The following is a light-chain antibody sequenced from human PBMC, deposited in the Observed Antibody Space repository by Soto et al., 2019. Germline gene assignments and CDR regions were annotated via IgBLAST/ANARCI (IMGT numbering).Light chain of an antibody. CDR2: GTS. J-gene: IGKJ5*01. CDR1: QTVSSAY. V-gene: IGKV3-20*01. CDR3: QHFGSSQIT. Sequence: EIVLTQSPGTLSLSPGERATLSCRASQTVSSAYLAWYQHKPGQAPRLLIYGTSSRATGIPDRFSGSGSGTDFTLTISRLESEDVAVYYCQHFGSSQITFGQGTRLESK.